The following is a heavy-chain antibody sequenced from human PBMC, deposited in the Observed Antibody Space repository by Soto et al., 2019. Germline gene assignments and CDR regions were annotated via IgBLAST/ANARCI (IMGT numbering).Heavy chain of an antibody. D-gene: IGHD5-12*01. Sequence: QLQLQESGSGLVKPSETLSLTCAVSGGSISSGGYSWSWIRQPPGKGLEWIGYMYHSGSTYYNPSLKSRVTRSVDRSNNQFSLKLSSVTAADTAMYYCASLGGYSGYDSYWGQGTLVTVSS. CDR1: GGSISSGGYS. V-gene: IGHV4-30-2*01. J-gene: IGHJ4*02. CDR2: MYHSGST. CDR3: ASLGGYSGYDSY.